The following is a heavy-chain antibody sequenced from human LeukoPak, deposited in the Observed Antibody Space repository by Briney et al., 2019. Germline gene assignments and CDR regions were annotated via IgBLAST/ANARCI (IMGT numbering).Heavy chain of an antibody. CDR3: ARARNSGSFREGAFDI. V-gene: IGHV1-2*02. J-gene: IGHJ3*02. CDR1: GYTFTGYY. Sequence: GASVKVSCKASGYTFTGYYMHWVRQAPGQGLEWMGWINPNSGGTNYAQKFQGRVTMTRDTSISTAYMELSRLRSDDTAVYYCARARNSGSFREGAFDIWGQGTMVTVSS. D-gene: IGHD1-26*01. CDR2: INPNSGGT.